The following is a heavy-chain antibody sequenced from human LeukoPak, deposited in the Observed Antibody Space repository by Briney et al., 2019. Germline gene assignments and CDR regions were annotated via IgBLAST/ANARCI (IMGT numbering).Heavy chain of an antibody. V-gene: IGHV3-23*01. CDR2: ISGSGGST. CDR3: AKDPNYYGSGSYPPGY. D-gene: IGHD3-10*01. J-gene: IGHJ4*02. CDR1: GFTFSSYA. Sequence: GGSLRLSCAASGFTFSSYAMSCVRQAPGKGLEWVSAISGSGGSTYYADSVKGRFTISRDNSKNTLYLQMNSLRAEDTAVYYCAKDPNYYGSGSYPPGYWGQGTLVTVSS.